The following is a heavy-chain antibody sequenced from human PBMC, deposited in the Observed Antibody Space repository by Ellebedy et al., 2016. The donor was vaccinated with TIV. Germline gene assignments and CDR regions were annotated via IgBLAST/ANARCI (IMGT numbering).Heavy chain of an antibody. J-gene: IGHJ5*02. CDR2: IIPIFGTA. CDR3: ARDGGPPYGDYVGNWFDP. CDR1: RGTFSSYA. V-gene: IGHV1-69*13. Sequence: SVKVSXXASRGTFSSYAISWVRQAPGQGLEWMGGIIPIFGTANYAQKFQGRVTITADESTSTAYMELSSLRSEDTAVYYCARDGGPPYGDYVGNWFDPWGQGTLVTVSS. D-gene: IGHD4-17*01.